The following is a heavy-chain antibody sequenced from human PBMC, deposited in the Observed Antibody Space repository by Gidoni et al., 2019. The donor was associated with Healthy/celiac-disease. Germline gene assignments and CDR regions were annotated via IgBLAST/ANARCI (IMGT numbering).Heavy chain of an antibody. J-gene: IGHJ4*02. Sequence: EVQLLESGGGLVQPGGSLRLSCAASGFTFSSYAMSWVRQAPGKGLEWVSANSGSGGSTYYADSVKGRFTISRDNSKNTLYLQMNSLRAEDTAVYYCAKGHGDYTFYFDYWGQGTLVTVSS. V-gene: IGHV3-23*01. CDR2: NSGSGGST. CDR1: GFTFSSYA. CDR3: AKGHGDYTFYFDY. D-gene: IGHD4-17*01.